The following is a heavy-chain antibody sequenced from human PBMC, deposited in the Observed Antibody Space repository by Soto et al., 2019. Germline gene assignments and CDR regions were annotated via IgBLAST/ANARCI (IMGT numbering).Heavy chain of an antibody. Sequence: SETPSLTCTVSGGSISSSSYYCGWILQPPGKGLEWIGSIYYSGSTYYNPSLKSRVTISLDTTNNQFSLKLSSLPGADTDVYYCACAPRVRGPQMVWLDPWGQGTLVTVS. CDR1: GGSISSSSYY. J-gene: IGHJ5*02. D-gene: IGHD3-10*01. V-gene: IGHV4-39*05. CDR2: IYYSGST. CDR3: ACAPRVRGPQMVWLDP.